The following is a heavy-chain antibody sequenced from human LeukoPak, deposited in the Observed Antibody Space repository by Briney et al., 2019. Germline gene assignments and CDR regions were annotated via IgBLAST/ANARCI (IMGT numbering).Heavy chain of an antibody. CDR2: VSGYNGNT. Sequence: ASVKVSCKASGYTFTSYGISWVRQAPGQGLEWMGWVSGYNGNTNYAQKLQGRVTMTTDTSTSTAYMELRSLRSDDTAVYYCARDLVVVPAAPGGYWGQGTLATVSS. J-gene: IGHJ4*02. D-gene: IGHD2-2*01. V-gene: IGHV1-18*01. CDR1: GYTFTSYG. CDR3: ARDLVVVPAAPGGY.